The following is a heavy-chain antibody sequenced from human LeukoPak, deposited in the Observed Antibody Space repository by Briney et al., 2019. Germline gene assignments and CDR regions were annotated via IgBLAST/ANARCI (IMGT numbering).Heavy chain of an antibody. CDR3: ARDPYSGNYGNDYYYYMDV. D-gene: IGHD1-26*01. J-gene: IGHJ6*03. CDR1: GFTFSTYN. V-gene: IGHV3-21*06. CDR2: ITSSSSYI. Sequence: GGSLRLSCAASGFTFSTYNMNWVRHAPGKGLEWISSITSSSSYIYYADSVKGRFTISRDNAKNSLYLQMNSLSPDDTAVYFCARDPYSGNYGNDYYYYMDVWGKGTTVTISS.